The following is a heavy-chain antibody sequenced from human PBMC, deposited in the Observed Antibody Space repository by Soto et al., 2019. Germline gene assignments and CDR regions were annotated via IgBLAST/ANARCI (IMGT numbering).Heavy chain of an antibody. CDR3: AKDRACSPVSGLDY. J-gene: IGHJ4*02. V-gene: IGHV3-9*01. D-gene: IGHD2-15*01. CDR1: GFTFDDYA. Sequence: PGGSLRLSCAVSGFTFDDYAMNWVRQAPGKGLEWVSGISWNSGSIGYADSVKGRFTISRDNTKNSLYLQMNSLRAEDTALYYCAKDRACSPVSGLDYWGQGTLVTVSS. CDR2: ISWNSGSI.